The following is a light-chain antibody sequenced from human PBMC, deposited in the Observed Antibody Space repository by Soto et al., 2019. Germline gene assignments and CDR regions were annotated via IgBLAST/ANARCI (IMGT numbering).Light chain of an antibody. J-gene: IGKJ2*01. Sequence: DIVMTRSPDSLAVSLGGRATINCKSSQSVLSSSNNKNYLAWYQQKPGQPPKLLLYWASTRASGVPDRFSGSGSGTDFTLTITSLQAEDVALYYCQQYYGSPYTFGQGTKLEI. CDR1: QSVLSSSNNKNY. CDR3: QQYYGSPYT. CDR2: WAS. V-gene: IGKV4-1*01.